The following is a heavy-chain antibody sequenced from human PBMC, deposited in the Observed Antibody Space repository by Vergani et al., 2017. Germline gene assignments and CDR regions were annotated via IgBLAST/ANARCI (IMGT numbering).Heavy chain of an antibody. CDR1: GFTFSSYA. J-gene: IGHJ4*02. V-gene: IGHV3-23*01. Sequence: EVQLLESGGGLVQPGGSLRLSCAASGFTFSSYAMSWVRQAPGKGLEWVSAISGSGGSTYYADSVKGRFTIDRDNSKNTLYLQMNSLRAEDTAVYYWAKANPGETYYDYVWGSYRYYYFDYWGQGTLVTVSS. D-gene: IGHD3-16*02. CDR2: ISGSGGST. CDR3: AKANPGETYYDYVWGSYRYYYFDY.